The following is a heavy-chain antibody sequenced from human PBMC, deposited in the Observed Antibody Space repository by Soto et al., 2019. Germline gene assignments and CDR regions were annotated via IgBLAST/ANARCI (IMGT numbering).Heavy chain of an antibody. J-gene: IGHJ4*02. V-gene: IGHV3-30*18. CDR3: AKEGTSGLYYFDY. D-gene: IGHD6-19*01. Sequence: GGSLRLSCAASGFTFSSYGMHWVRQAPGKGLEWVAVITYNGNNTYYADSVKGRFTISRDNSKNTLYLQMNSLRAGDSAKYYCAKEGTSGLYYFDYWGPGTLVTVSS. CDR2: ITYNGNNT. CDR1: GFTFSSYG.